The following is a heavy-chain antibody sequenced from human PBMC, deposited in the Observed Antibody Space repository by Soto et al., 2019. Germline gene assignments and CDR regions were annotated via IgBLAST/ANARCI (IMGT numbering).Heavy chain of an antibody. CDR3: ARIPHLTGYTPTNYYGMDV. J-gene: IGHJ6*02. V-gene: IGHV2-70*01. D-gene: IGHD3-9*01. Sequence: SGPTLVNPTQTLTLTCTFSGFSLSTSGVGVGWIRQPPGKALEWLALIDWDDDKYYSTSLKTRLTISKDTSKNQVVLTMTNMDPVDTATYYCARIPHLTGYTPTNYYGMDVWGQGTTVTVSS. CDR2: IDWDDDK. CDR1: GFSLSTSGVG.